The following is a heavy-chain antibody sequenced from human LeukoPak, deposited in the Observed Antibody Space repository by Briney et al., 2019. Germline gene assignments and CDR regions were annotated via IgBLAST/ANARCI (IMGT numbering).Heavy chain of an antibody. CDR2: ISSSGTSI. Sequence: GGSLRLSCAASRFTFSDYYMSWIRQAPGKGLEWVSYISSSGTSIYYADSVKGRFTISRDNARNSLYLQMNSLRAEDTAVYYCARMDSSVHDAFDIWGQGTMVTVSS. J-gene: IGHJ3*02. V-gene: IGHV3-11*01. D-gene: IGHD3-22*01. CDR3: ARMDSSVHDAFDI. CDR1: RFTFSDYY.